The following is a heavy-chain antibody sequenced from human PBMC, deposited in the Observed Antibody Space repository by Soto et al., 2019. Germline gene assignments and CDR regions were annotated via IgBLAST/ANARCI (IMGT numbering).Heavy chain of an antibody. J-gene: IGHJ4*02. CDR2: ISATGGGT. CDR3: AKDRRAGGNSAFYFDF. D-gene: IGHD3-16*01. CDR1: GFKFSNYA. Sequence: PGGSLRLSCGASGFKFSNYAMSWVRQAPGKGLEWVSLISATGGGTYYADSVKGRFTISRDNSHNTLYLQVHSLTAEDTAVYYCAKDRRAGGNSAFYFDFWAQGAQVTVSS. V-gene: IGHV3-23*01.